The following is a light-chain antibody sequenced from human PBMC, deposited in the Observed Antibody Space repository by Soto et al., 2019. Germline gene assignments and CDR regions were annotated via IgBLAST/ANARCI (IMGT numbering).Light chain of an antibody. CDR1: SSDVGSYNR. CDR2: EVN. J-gene: IGLJ2*01. Sequence: QSALTQPPSVSGSPGQSVTISCPGTSSDVGSYNRLSWYQQPPGTAPKLIMYEVNTRPSWVPDRFSGSKSGSTASLTISELQAEDEADYYCSSYAGSNNLVFGGGTK. V-gene: IGLV2-18*02. CDR3: SSYAGSNNLV.